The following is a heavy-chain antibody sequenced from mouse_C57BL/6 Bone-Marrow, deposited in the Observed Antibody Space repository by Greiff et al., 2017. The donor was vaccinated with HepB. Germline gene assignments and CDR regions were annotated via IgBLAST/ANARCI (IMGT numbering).Heavy chain of an antibody. CDR1: GFNIKDDY. V-gene: IGHV14-4*01. CDR2: IDPENGDT. CDR3: TTGGYAMDY. Sequence: VQLKESGAELVRPGASVKLSCTASGFNIKDDYMHWVKQRPEQGLEWIGWIDPENGDTEYASKFQGKATITADTSSNTAYLQLSSLTSEDTAVYYCTTGGYAMDYWGQGTSVTVSS. J-gene: IGHJ4*01.